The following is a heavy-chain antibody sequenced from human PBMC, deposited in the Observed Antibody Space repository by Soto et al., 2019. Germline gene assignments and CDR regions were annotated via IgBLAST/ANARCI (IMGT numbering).Heavy chain of an antibody. J-gene: IGHJ4*02. CDR2: IYHTGVT. Sequence: TSETLSLTYTVSGASITTYYWSWFRQPPGQGLESLGYIYHTGVTNSNPSLRGRLSISIDTAKNQFSLKLSSVTSADTAIYYCARTARVPDFWGPGLLVTVS. V-gene: IGHV4-59*01. CDR1: GASITTYY. CDR3: ARTARVPDF. D-gene: IGHD2-2*01.